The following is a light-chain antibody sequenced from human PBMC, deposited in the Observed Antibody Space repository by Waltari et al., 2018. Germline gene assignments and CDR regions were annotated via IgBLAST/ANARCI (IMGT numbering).Light chain of an antibody. CDR1: QSVNAN. Sequence: EIVMTQSPATLSVSPGERATLSCRASQSVNANLAWYQQKPGQAPRLLIYRASTRATGIPATFSGSGYGTELTLTISSLQSEDFAIYYCQQYNMWPRTFGQGTKVEIK. V-gene: IGKV3-15*01. CDR2: RAS. J-gene: IGKJ1*01. CDR3: QQYNMWPRT.